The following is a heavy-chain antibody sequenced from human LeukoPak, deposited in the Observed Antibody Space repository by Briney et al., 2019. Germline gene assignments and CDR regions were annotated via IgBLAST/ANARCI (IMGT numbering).Heavy chain of an antibody. CDR2: IRYDGSNK. D-gene: IGHD3-22*01. J-gene: IGHJ4*02. V-gene: IGHV3-30*02. CDR1: GFTFSSYG. Sequence: GGSLRLSCAASGFTFSSYGMHWVRQAPGKGLEWVAFIRYDGSNKYYADSVKGRFTISRDNSRNTLYLQMNSLRAEDTAVYYCAKDVKYYYDSSGYYKRDYWGQGTLVTVSS. CDR3: AKDVKYYYDSSGYYKRDY.